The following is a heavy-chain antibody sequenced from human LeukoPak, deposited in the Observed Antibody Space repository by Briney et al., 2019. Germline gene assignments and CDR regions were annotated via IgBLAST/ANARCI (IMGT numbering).Heavy chain of an antibody. CDR1: GFAVSSNY. D-gene: IGHD5-24*01. V-gene: IGHV3-53*01. J-gene: IGHJ2*01. Sequence: GGSLRLSCAASGFAVSSNYMSWVRQAPGKGLEWVSVIYSGGSTYYADSVKGRFTISRDNSKNTLYLQMNSLRAEDTAVYYCAREVVRDGYNVYWYFDLWGRGTLVTVSS. CDR3: AREVVRDGYNVYWYFDL. CDR2: IYSGGST.